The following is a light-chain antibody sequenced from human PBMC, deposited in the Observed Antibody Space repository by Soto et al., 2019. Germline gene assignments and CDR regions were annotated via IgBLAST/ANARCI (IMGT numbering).Light chain of an antibody. Sequence: DIQITQSPSPLSASPAHRATITCRASQSISSYLNWYQQKPGKAPKLLIYAASTLASGVPARFSGSGSGTDFTLTISSLQPEDFATYYCQQSYSTPITFGQGTRLEI. CDR1: QSISSY. CDR2: AAS. CDR3: QQSYSTPIT. J-gene: IGKJ5*01. V-gene: IGKV1-39*01.